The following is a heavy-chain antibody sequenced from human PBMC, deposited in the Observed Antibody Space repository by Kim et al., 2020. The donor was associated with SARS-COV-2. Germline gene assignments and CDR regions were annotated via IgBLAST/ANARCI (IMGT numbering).Heavy chain of an antibody. D-gene: IGHD2-21*02. Sequence: VKGRFTSAGDKSKNTLYLQMSSLGAEDTAVYYCAKDFDCGGDCYYYYFDYWGQGTLVTVSS. V-gene: IGHV3-23*01. J-gene: IGHJ4*02. CDR3: AKDFDCGGDCYYYYFDY.